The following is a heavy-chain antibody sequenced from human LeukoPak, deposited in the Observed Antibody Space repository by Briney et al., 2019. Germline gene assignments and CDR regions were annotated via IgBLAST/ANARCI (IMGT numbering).Heavy chain of an antibody. V-gene: IGHV3-33*01. J-gene: IGHJ2*01. CDR3: ARDRNWGKSVWYFDL. Sequence: GGSLRLSCAASGFAFKNYGMHWVRQAPGKGLEWVGVIWYDGSNTQYGDSVKGRFTITRDNSKNTLSLQMNGLRAEDTAVYYCARDRNWGKSVWYFDLWGRGALVAASS. CDR1: GFAFKNYG. CDR2: IWYDGSNT. D-gene: IGHD7-27*01.